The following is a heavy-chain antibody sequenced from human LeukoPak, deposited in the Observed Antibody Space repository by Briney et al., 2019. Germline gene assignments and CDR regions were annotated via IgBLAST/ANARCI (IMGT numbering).Heavy chain of an antibody. CDR1: GFTFSSYA. CDR2: ISGSGGST. CDR3: AKALAAGRARETFNFDY. J-gene: IGHJ4*02. Sequence: PGGSLRLSCAASGFTFSSYAMSWVRQAPGKGLEWVSAISGSGGSTYYADSVKGRFTISRDNSKNTLYLQMNSLRAEDTAVYYCAKALAAGRARETFNFDYWGQGTLVTVSS. D-gene: IGHD6-13*01. V-gene: IGHV3-23*01.